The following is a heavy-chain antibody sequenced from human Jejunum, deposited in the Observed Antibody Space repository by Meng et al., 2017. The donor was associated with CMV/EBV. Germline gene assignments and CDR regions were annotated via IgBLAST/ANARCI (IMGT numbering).Heavy chain of an antibody. CDR3: ARDGGGFNSSPFDH. CDR1: GFSFSSHA. D-gene: IGHD3-16*01. CDR2: TSYDGNSQ. Sequence: ASGFSFSSHAMLCVRQAPCKGLEWVAVTSYDGNSQYYTDSVKGRFTISRDNSDNMLYLQMNSLRADDTALYYCARDGGGFNSSPFDHWGQGTLVTVSS. J-gene: IGHJ4*02. V-gene: IGHV3-30*04.